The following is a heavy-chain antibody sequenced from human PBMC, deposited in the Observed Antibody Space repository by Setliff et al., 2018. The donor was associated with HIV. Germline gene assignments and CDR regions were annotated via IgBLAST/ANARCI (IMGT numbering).Heavy chain of an antibody. CDR3: ATRGDLLGRRASTVTVYCYYLDV. V-gene: IGHV1-24*01. CDR2: FVPEHSET. CDR1: GYTLTELS. Sequence: GASVKVSCKVSGYTLTELSIHWVRQAPGKGLEWMGGFVPEHSETIYAQKFQGRVTMTEDTSTDTAFMELSGLTSEDTAVYYCATRGDLLGRRASTVTVYCYYLDVWGNGTTVTVSS. D-gene: IGHD4-17*01. J-gene: IGHJ6*03.